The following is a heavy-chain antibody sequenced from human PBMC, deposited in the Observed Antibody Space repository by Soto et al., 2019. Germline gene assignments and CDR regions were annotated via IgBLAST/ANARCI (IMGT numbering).Heavy chain of an antibody. CDR1: GFTFSSYG. Sequence: QVQLVESGGGVVQPGRSLRLSCAASGFTFSSYGMHWVRQAPGKGLEWVAVISYDGSNKYYADSVKGRFTISRDNSKNTMYLQMNSLRAEDTAVYYCAKSHYCSGGSCYPLWFDPWGQGTLVTVSS. CDR2: ISYDGSNK. CDR3: AKSHYCSGGSCYPLWFDP. J-gene: IGHJ5*02. D-gene: IGHD2-15*01. V-gene: IGHV3-30*18.